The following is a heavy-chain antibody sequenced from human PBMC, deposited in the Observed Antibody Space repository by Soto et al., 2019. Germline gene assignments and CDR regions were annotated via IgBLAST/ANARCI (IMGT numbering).Heavy chain of an antibody. D-gene: IGHD3-22*01. CDR2: IGGRGDIT. V-gene: IGHV3-23*01. Sequence: GGSLRLSCATSGLTSKNYAMSWVRQAPGKGLEWVSSIGGRGDITYYAESVQGRFTIYRDTSKNAMNLHMNSLRVDDTAIYYCANYYDSSGYPHGFFQHWGQGT. J-gene: IGHJ1*01. CDR3: ANYYDSSGYPHGFFQH. CDR1: GLTSKNYA.